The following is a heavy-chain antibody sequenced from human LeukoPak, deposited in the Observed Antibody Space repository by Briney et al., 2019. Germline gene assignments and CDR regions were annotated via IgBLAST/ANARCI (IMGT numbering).Heavy chain of an antibody. V-gene: IGHV4-59*08. CDR2: MYYSGST. CDR1: GGSISSYY. CDR3: ERVYSSSSLGP. Sequence: SETLSLTCTVSGGSISSYYWSWIRQPPGKGLEWIGYMYYSGSTNYNPSLKSRVTISVDTSKNQFSLKLSSVTAADTAVYYCERVYSSSSLGPWGQGTLVTVSS. J-gene: IGHJ4*02. D-gene: IGHD6-13*01.